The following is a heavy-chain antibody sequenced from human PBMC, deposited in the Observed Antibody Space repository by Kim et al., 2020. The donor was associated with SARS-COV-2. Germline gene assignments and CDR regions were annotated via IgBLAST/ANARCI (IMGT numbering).Heavy chain of an antibody. V-gene: IGHV3-15*01. J-gene: IGHJ6*02. D-gene: IGHD3-22*01. Sequence: GGSLRLSCAASGFTFSNAWMSWVRQAPGKGLEWVGRIKSKTDGGTTDYAAPVKGRFTISRDDSKNTLYLQMNSLKTEDTAVYYCTRLYYYDSSGYSPTYYYYGMDVWGQGTTVTVSS. CDR1: GFTFSNAW. CDR2: IKSKTDGGTT. CDR3: TRLYYYDSSGYSPTYYYYGMDV.